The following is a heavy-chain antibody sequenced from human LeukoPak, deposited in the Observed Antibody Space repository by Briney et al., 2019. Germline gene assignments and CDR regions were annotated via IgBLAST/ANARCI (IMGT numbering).Heavy chain of an antibody. V-gene: IGHV3-30*03. CDR1: GFTFSSYG. J-gene: IGHJ4*02. CDR3: ARDIRAVGVTLYFDY. D-gene: IGHD1-26*01. Sequence: GGSLRLSCAASGFTFSSYGMHWVRQAPGKGLEWVAVISYDGSNKYYADSVKGRFTISRDNSKNTLYLQMNSLRAEDTAVYYCARDIRAVGVTLYFDYWGQGALVTVSS. CDR2: ISYDGSNK.